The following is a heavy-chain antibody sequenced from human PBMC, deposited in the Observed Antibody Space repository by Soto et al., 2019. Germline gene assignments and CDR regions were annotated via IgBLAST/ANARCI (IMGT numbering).Heavy chain of an antibody. J-gene: IGHJ4*02. CDR1: GFTFSLFG. D-gene: IGHD2-2*02. V-gene: IGHV3-33*01. Sequence: QVQLVESGGGVVQPGRSLRLSCAASGFTFSLFGMHWVRQAPGKGLEGVALIWHDGSNAYYADSVKGRFTISRDNSGNTLFLEMISLSVEDTAVYYCAASYCGSNSCYRGLDYWGQGALITVSS. CDR3: AASYCGSNSCYRGLDY. CDR2: IWHDGSNA.